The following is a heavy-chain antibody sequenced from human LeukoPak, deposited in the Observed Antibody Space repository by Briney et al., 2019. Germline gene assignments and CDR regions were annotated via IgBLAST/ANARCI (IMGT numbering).Heavy chain of an antibody. CDR3: AKAGGYSSSWDSETPYNWFDP. J-gene: IGHJ5*02. Sequence: GGSLRLSCAASGFTFSSYAMSWVRQAPGKGLEWVSAISGSGGSTYYADSVKGRFTISRDNSKNTLYLQMNSLRAEDTAVYYCAKAGGYSSSWDSETPYNWFDPWGQGTLVTVSS. V-gene: IGHV3-23*01. CDR2: ISGSGGST. CDR1: GFTFSSYA. D-gene: IGHD6-13*01.